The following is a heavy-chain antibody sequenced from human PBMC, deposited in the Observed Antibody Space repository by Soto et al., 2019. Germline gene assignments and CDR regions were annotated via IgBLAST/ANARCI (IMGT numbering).Heavy chain of an antibody. Sequence: QVHLQASGPGLVKPAGTLSLICTVSGHSMFNYYWSWIRQPAGQGLEWIGRVYTDGTAIYNPSLKSRITMSVDMCNNQFSLHVHYVTAAGTDVYYFAKGGLVDGDYMHHVMDFWGQGAPVIVS. CDR3: AKGGLVDGDYMHHVMDF. D-gene: IGHD4-17*01. CDR2: VYTDGTA. V-gene: IGHV4-4*07. CDR1: GHSMFNYY. J-gene: IGHJ6*02.